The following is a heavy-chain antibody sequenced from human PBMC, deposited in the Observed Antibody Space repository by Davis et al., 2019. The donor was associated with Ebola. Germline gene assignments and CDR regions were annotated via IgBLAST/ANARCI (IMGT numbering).Heavy chain of an antibody. V-gene: IGHV5-51*01. D-gene: IGHD3-10*01. CDR2: IYPGDSDT. CDR1: GYSFTSYW. J-gene: IGHJ4*02. CDR3: ARGPRSYFRAGGDDY. Sequence: GESLKISCKGSGYSFTSYWIGWVRQMPGKGLEWMGIIYPGDSDTRYSPSFQDQVTISVDKSINTAYLQWSSLKASDTAMYYCARGPRSYFRAGGDDYWGQGTLVSVSS.